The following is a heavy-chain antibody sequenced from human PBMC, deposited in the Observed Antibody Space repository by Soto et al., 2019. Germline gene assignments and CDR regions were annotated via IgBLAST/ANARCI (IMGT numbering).Heavy chain of an antibody. Sequence: QVPLVQSGTEVKKPGASVKVSCKASGYTLTSYGISWVRQAPGQGLEWMGWISTYNGDTKYAQKFQGRVTMTTDTSTSTAYTELRSLRSDDTAVYYCAREYCTRTSCYGVDYWGQGTLVTVSS. D-gene: IGHD2-2*01. CDR2: ISTYNGDT. CDR3: AREYCTRTSCYGVDY. J-gene: IGHJ4*02. CDR1: GYTLTSYG. V-gene: IGHV1-18*01.